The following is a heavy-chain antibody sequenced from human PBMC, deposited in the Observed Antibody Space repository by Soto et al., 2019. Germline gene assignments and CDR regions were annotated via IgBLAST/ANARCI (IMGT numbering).Heavy chain of an antibody. CDR1: GYTFASYA. Sequence: QVQLVQSGAEVKKPGASVKVSCKASGYTFASYAISWMPQAPGQGLEWMGWISAYNGNTNYAQKLQGRVTMTTDTSTSTAYMDLRSLRSDDPAAYYCARDPPPPDYWGQGSLVTVSS. J-gene: IGHJ4*02. CDR2: ISAYNGNT. V-gene: IGHV1-18*01. CDR3: ARDPPPPDY.